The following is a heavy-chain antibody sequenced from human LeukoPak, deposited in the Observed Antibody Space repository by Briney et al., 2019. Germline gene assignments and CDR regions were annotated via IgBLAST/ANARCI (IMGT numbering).Heavy chain of an antibody. CDR2: IYHTGIT. J-gene: IGHJ4*02. Sequence: PSETLSLTCAVSSYSISSGYYWGWIRQPPGKGLEWIGSIYHTGITYYNPSLMSRVTISVDTSKNHFSLNLGSVTAADTAVYYCAKVAVGVTKSFDYWGRGTLVTVSS. CDR1: SYSISSGYY. D-gene: IGHD1-26*01. CDR3: AKVAVGVTKSFDY. V-gene: IGHV4-38-2*01.